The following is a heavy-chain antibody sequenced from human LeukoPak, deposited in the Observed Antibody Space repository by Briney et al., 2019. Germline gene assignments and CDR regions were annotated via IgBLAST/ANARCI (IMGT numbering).Heavy chain of an antibody. CDR3: ATSRYCSGGSCYSVVAFDI. CDR2: ISAYNGNT. J-gene: IGHJ3*02. V-gene: IGHV1-18*01. Sequence: ASVKVSCKASGYTFTSYGISWVRQAPGQGLEWMGWISAYNGNTNYAQKLQGRVTMTTDTSASTAYMELRSLRSDDTAVYYCATSRYCSGGSCYSVVAFDIWGQGTMVTVSS. D-gene: IGHD2-15*01. CDR1: GYTFTSYG.